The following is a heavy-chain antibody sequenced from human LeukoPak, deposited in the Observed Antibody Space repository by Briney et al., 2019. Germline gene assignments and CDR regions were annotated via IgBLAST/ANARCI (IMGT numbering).Heavy chain of an antibody. CDR2: ISGSGGST. CDR3: AKGLIAAAPLFDY. V-gene: IGHV3-23*01. CDR1: GFTFSSYT. Sequence: SGGSLRLSCAASGFTFSSYTMNWVRQAPGKGLEWVSAISGSGGSTYYADSVKGRFTISRDNSKNTLYLQMNSLRAEDTAVYYCAKGLIAAAPLFDYWGQGTLVTVSS. D-gene: IGHD6-13*01. J-gene: IGHJ4*02.